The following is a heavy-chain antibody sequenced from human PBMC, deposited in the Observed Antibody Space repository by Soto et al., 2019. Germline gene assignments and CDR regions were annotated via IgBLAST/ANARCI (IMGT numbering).Heavy chain of an antibody. CDR1: GFAFSGSA. CDR2: IRSKGHNYAT. D-gene: IGHD3-16*01. CDR3: TRDLFSYDYSGILWFDP. Sequence: GGSLRLSCAASGFAFSGSAMYWVRQASGKGPEWVGRIRSKGHNYATEYAASVKGRFTISRDDSKNTAYLQMNSLQTEDTAVYYCTRDLFSYDYSGILWFDPWGQGTLVTAPQ. V-gene: IGHV3-73*01. J-gene: IGHJ5*02.